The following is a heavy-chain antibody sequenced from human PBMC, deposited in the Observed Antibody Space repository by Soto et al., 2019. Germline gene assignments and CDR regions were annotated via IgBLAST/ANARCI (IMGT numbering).Heavy chain of an antibody. Sequence: GASVKVSCKASGGTFSSYAISWVRQAPGQGLEWMGGIIPIFGTANYAQKFQGRVTITADESTSTAYMELSSLRSEDTAVYYCAISGAQQWLVQGEAFDYWGQGTLVTVSS. V-gene: IGHV1-69*13. J-gene: IGHJ4*02. CDR2: IIPIFGTA. D-gene: IGHD6-19*01. CDR1: GGTFSSYA. CDR3: AISGAQQWLVQGEAFDY.